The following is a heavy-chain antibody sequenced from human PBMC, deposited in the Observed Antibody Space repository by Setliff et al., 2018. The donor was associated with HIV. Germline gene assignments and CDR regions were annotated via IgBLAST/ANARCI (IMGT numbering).Heavy chain of an antibody. J-gene: IGHJ5*02. Sequence: PSETLSLTCAVYGETFNNFYWSWIRQAPGKGLEWIGEIKPSETTNNNPSLKSRVTMSVDTSKNQFSLKLSSVTAADTAVYYCARGLATVATNWFDPWGQGTLVTVSS. CDR1: GETFNNFY. CDR3: ARGLATVATNWFDP. CDR2: IKPSETT. D-gene: IGHD4-17*01. V-gene: IGHV4-34*01.